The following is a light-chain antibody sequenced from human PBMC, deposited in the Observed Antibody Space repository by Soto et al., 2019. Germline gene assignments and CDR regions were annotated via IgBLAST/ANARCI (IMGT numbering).Light chain of an antibody. V-gene: IGLV2-14*01. CDR3: SSYTGGNARVV. CDR2: DVS. CDR1: SDVGAYRY. J-gene: IGLJ2*01. Sequence: QSALTQPASVSGSPGQPITISCTGSDVGAYRYVSWYQQHPGKAPRLMIYDVSNRPSGVSDRFSGSKSGNTASLTISGLQPEDEAYFFCSSYTGGNARVVFGGGTKVTVL.